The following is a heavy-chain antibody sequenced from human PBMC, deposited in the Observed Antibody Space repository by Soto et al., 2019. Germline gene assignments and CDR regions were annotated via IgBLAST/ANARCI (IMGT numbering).Heavy chain of an antibody. D-gene: IGHD1-26*01. CDR3: ARGGRRSGSYAGAFDI. CDR2: ISVSGGTT. J-gene: IGHJ3*02. V-gene: IGHV3-23*01. CDR1: GFTFNNYA. Sequence: QAGGSLRLSCAASGFTFNNYALTWVRQAAGKGLEWVSTISVSGGTTHYSDSVKGRFTMSRDNSKKTVYRQMHGLRAEDTAVYYCARGGRRSGSYAGAFDIWDQGSMGTVS.